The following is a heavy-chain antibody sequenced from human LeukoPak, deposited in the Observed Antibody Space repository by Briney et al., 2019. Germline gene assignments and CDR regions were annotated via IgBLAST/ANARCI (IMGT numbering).Heavy chain of an antibody. Sequence: PGRSLRLSCAASGFTFDDYAMHWVRQAPGKGLEWVSGISWNSGSIGYADSVKGRFTISRDNAKNSLYLQMNSLRADDTAVYYCAKDTAQGYTYGSIEQDYWGQGTLVIVSS. CDR2: ISWNSGSI. V-gene: IGHV3-9*01. CDR3: AKDTAQGYTYGSIEQDY. D-gene: IGHD5-18*01. CDR1: GFTFDDYA. J-gene: IGHJ4*02.